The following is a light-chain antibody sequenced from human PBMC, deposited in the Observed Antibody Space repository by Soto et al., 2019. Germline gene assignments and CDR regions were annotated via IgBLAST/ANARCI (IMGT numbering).Light chain of an antibody. CDR2: GNS. Sequence: QSVLTQPPSASGAPGQRVTISCTGSSSNIGAGYDVHWYQQLPGTAPKLLIYGNSNRPSGDPDRFSGSKSGTSASLAITGLQAEDEADYYCQSYDSSLSGVVFGGGTQLTVL. CDR1: SSNIGAGYD. CDR3: QSYDSSLSGVV. J-gene: IGLJ2*01. V-gene: IGLV1-40*01.